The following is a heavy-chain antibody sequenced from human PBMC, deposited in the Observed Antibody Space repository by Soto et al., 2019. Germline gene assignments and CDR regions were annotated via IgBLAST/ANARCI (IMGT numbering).Heavy chain of an antibody. D-gene: IGHD1-26*01. V-gene: IGHV3-7*01. CDR3: ARLGGDYFDN. CDR2: IKQDGSET. CDR1: GFTFSAYW. Sequence: EVQLVESGGGLVQPGGSLRLSCVASGFTFSAYWMTWVRQAPGKGLEWLANIKQDGSETHDLSGRFAISRDNAKHSLYLQMSSLRAEDTAVYYCARLGGDYFDNWGQGTLVTVSS. J-gene: IGHJ4*02.